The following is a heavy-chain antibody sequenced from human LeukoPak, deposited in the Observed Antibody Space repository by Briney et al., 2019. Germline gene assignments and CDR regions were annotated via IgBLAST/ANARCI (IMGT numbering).Heavy chain of an antibody. Sequence: PSETLSLTCSVSGGSLNSYYWSWVRQSPGEGLEWVGYIYYSGSTNYNPSLKSRVTIPVDTPKNQFSLKLSSVTGADTAVYYCARHVWLQPFDYWGQGTLVTVSS. CDR1: GGSLNSYY. D-gene: IGHD3-9*01. V-gene: IGHV4-59*08. CDR2: IYYSGST. J-gene: IGHJ4*02. CDR3: ARHVWLQPFDY.